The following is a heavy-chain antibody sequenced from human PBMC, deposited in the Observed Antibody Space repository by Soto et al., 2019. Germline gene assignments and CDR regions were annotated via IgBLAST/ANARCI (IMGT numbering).Heavy chain of an antibody. D-gene: IGHD1-26*01. CDR3: ARREIQGHIDY. J-gene: IGHJ4*02. V-gene: IGHV4-28*01. Sequence: QVQLQESGPGLVKPSDTLSLTCAVSGYSISSSNWWGWIRQPPGKGLEWIGYIYYSGTPYYIPSLKSRVTMYVDTSKHQFSLRLTSVTAVDTAVYYCARREIQGHIDYWGQGTLVTVSS. CDR1: GYSISSSNW. CDR2: IYYSGTP.